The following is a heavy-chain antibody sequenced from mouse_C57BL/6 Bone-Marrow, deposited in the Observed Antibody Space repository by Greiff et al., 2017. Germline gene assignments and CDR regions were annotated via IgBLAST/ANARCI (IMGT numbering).Heavy chain of an antibody. D-gene: IGHD4-1*01. CDR3: ARWENSYYYAMDY. J-gene: IGHJ4*01. V-gene: IGHV1-81*01. Sequence: VQLQQSGAELARPGASVKLSCKASGYTFTSYGISWVKQRTGQGLEWIGEIYPRSGNTYYNEKFKGKATLTADKSSSTAYMEIRSLTSEDSAVYFCARWENSYYYAMDYWGQGTSVTVSS. CDR2: IYPRSGNT. CDR1: GYTFTSYG.